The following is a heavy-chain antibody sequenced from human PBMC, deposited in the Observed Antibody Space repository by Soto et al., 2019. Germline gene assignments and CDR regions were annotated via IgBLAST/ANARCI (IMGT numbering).Heavy chain of an antibody. CDR1: GFTFDDYT. CDR2: ISWDGGST. V-gene: IGHV3-43*01. CDR3: AKDSKPGIAVAVYYYGMDV. D-gene: IGHD6-19*01. Sequence: GGSLRLSCAASGFTFDDYTMHWVRQAPGKGLEWVSLISWDGGSTYYADSVKGRFTISRDNSKNSLYLQMNSLRTEDTALYYCAKDSKPGIAVAVYYYGMDVWGQGTTVTVSS. J-gene: IGHJ6*02.